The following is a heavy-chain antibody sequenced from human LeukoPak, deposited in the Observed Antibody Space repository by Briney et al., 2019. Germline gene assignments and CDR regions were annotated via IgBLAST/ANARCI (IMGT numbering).Heavy chain of an antibody. J-gene: IGHJ6*02. V-gene: IGHV1-18*01. CDR1: GYTFTSYG. CDR2: VSAYNGNT. D-gene: IGHD2-15*01. CDR3: ASGGYCSGGSCYGMDV. Sequence: ASVKVSCKASGYTFTSYGISWVRQAPGQGLEWMGWVSAYNGNTNYAQKLQGRVTMTTDTSTSTAYMELRSLRSDDTAVYYCASGGYCSGGSCYGMDVWGQGTTVTVSS.